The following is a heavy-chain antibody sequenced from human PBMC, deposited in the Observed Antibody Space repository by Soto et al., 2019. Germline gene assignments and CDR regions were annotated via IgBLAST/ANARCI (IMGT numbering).Heavy chain of an antibody. J-gene: IGHJ5*02. V-gene: IGHV1-2*02. CDR2: INPNSGGT. CDR1: GYRFTDDY. CDR3: ARPYCRNNSCHNWFDP. D-gene: IGHD2-2*01. Sequence: XAVKLSCTASGYRFTDDYINWVRQAPGQGLEWMGWINPNSGGTTYAQRFQGRVTMTTDTSISTAYTELSRLRSDDTAVYYCARPYCRNNSCHNWFDPWGQGTLVTVSS.